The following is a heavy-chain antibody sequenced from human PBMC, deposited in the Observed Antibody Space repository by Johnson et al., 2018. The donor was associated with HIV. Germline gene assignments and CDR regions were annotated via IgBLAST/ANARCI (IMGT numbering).Heavy chain of an antibody. V-gene: IGHV3-30*04. CDR3: ARDRGWGYVGGNSWNAFDI. Sequence: QVQLVESGGGVVQPGRSLRLSCAASGFTFGSYAMHWVRQAPGKGLEWVAVISYDGSNKYYADSVKGRFTISRDNSKTTLYLQMNSLRAEDTAVYYCARDRGWGYVGGNSWNAFDIWGQGTMVTVSS. CDR1: GFTFGSYA. D-gene: IGHD4-23*01. CDR2: ISYDGSNK. J-gene: IGHJ3*02.